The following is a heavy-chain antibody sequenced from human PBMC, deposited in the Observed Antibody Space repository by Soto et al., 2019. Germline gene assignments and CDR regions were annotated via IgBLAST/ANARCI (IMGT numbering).Heavy chain of an antibody. Sequence: GASVKVSCKASGYTFTSYGISWVRQAPGQGLEWMGWISTYNGNTNYAQKLQGRVTMTTDTSTSTAYMELRSLRSGDTAVYYCARVGRASSWYYYYGMDVWGQGATVTVSS. CDR3: ARVGRASSWYYYYGMDV. CDR1: GYTFTSYG. V-gene: IGHV1-18*04. D-gene: IGHD6-13*01. J-gene: IGHJ6*02. CDR2: ISTYNGNT.